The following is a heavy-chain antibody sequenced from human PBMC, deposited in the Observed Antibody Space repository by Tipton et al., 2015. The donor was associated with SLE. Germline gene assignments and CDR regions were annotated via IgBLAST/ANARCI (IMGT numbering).Heavy chain of an antibody. J-gene: IGHJ4*02. CDR1: GGSFSGYY. CDR3: ASFQLWFGGFDY. Sequence: TLSLTCAVYGGSFSGYYWSWIRQPPGKGLEWIGEINHSGSTNYNPSLKSRVTVSVDTSKNQFSLKLSSVTAADTAVYYCASFQLWFGGFDYWGQGTLVTVSS. V-gene: IGHV4-34*09. CDR2: INHSGST. D-gene: IGHD3-10*01.